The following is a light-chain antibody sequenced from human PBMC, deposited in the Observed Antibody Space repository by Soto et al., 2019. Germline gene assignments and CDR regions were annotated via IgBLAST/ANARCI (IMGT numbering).Light chain of an antibody. CDR2: AAS. CDR3: QRSNNWPLT. Sequence: EIVLTQSPATLSVSPGERATLSCRASQSVSSDVDWFQQRPGQAPRLLIYAASTRATGIPARFSGSGSGTEFTLTISSLQSEDVAIYSCQRSNNWPLTFGGGTKVEVK. V-gene: IGKV3-15*01. CDR1: QSVSSD. J-gene: IGKJ4*01.